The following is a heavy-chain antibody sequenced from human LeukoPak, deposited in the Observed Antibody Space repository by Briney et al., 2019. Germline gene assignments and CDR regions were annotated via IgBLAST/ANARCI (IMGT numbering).Heavy chain of an antibody. CDR2: VYYTGST. Sequence: PSETLSLTCSVSGASFSSHFWTWIRQTPGKGLEFIGYVYYTGSTYYNPSLKSRLTMSVDTSKNQFSLTLNSMTAADTALYYCATSTMTTGPYPPPKYLYWGPGTLVTVSS. CDR1: GASFSSHF. D-gene: IGHD1-1*01. CDR3: ATSTMTTGPYPPPKYLY. J-gene: IGHJ4*02. V-gene: IGHV4-59*11.